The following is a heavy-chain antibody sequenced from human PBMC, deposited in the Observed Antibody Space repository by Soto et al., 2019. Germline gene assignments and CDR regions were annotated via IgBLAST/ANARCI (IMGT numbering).Heavy chain of an antibody. CDR2: ISYDGSNK. D-gene: IGHD6-13*01. J-gene: IGHJ6*02. Sequence: GGSLRLSCAASGFTFSSYAMHWVRQAPGKGLEWVAVISYDGSNKYYADSVKGRFTISRDNSKNTLYLQMNSLRAEDTAVYYCARESSSWSTYYYYGVDLWGQGTTVTVSS. V-gene: IGHV3-30-3*01. CDR3: ARESSSWSTYYYYGVDL. CDR1: GFTFSSYA.